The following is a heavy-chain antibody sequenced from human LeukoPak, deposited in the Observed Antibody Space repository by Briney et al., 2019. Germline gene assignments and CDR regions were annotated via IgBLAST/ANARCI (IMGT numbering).Heavy chain of an antibody. J-gene: IGHJ4*02. V-gene: IGHV3-23*01. CDR1: GFTFSSYW. CDR2: ISGSGGST. D-gene: IGHD1-7*01. CDR3: AKNAEREKHFTPKRYKWNSYFDY. Sequence: GGSLRLSCAASGFTFSSYWMSWVRQAPGKGLEWVSAISGSGGSTYYADSVKGRFTISRDNSKNTLYLQMNSLRAEDTAVYYCAKNAEREKHFTPKRYKWNSYFDYWGQGTLVTVSS.